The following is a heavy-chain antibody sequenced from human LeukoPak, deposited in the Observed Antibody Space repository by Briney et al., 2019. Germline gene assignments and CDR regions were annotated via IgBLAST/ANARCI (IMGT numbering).Heavy chain of an antibody. Sequence: PGGSPRLSCAASGFTFSSYAMSWVRQAPGKGLEWVSAISGSGGSTYYADSVKGRFTISRDNSKNTLYLQMNSLRAEDTAVYYCAKAVGLYDSAYYWGQGTLVTVSS. J-gene: IGHJ4*02. D-gene: IGHD3-22*01. CDR2: ISGSGGST. V-gene: IGHV3-23*01. CDR3: AKAVGLYDSAYY. CDR1: GFTFSSYA.